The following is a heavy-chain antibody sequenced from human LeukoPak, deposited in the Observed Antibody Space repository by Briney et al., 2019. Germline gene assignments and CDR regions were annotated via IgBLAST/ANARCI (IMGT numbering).Heavy chain of an antibody. J-gene: IGHJ3*02. D-gene: IGHD6-13*01. CDR2: ISGSGGST. V-gene: IGHV3-23*01. CDR3: AKEHSSSWYLDAFDI. CDR1: GFTLSSYA. Sequence: PGGFLRLSCAAPGFTLSSYAMSLVRQAPGKGPELGSAISGSGGSTYYADSVKGRFTISRDNSKNTLYLQMNSLRAEDTAVYYCAKEHSSSWYLDAFDIWGQGTMVTVSS.